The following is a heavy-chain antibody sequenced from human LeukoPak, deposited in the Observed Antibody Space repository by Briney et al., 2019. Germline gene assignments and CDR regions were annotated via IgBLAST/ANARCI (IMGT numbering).Heavy chain of an antibody. CDR3: ARRRSSSLY. J-gene: IGHJ4*02. D-gene: IGHD6-6*01. CDR1: GGSISTYY. Sequence: ETLSLTCTVSGGSISTYYWSWIRQPPGKGLEWIGSIYYSGSTYYNPSLKSRVTISVDTSKNQFSLKLSSVTAADTAVYYCARRRSSSLYWGQGTLVTVSS. CDR2: IYYSGST. V-gene: IGHV4-39*01.